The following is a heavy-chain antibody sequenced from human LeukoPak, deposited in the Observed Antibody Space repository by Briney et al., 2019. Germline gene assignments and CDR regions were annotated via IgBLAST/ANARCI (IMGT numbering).Heavy chain of an antibody. CDR2: ISYDGSNK. J-gene: IGHJ3*02. D-gene: IGHD3-22*01. CDR1: GFTFSSYA. V-gene: IGHV3-30-3*01. CDR3: ARGMRAVEDSSGTEGDAFDI. Sequence: GRSLRLSCAASGFTFSSYAMRWVRQAPGKGLEWVAVISYDGSNKYYADSVKGRFTISRDNSKNTLYLQMNSLRAEDTAVYYCARGMRAVEDSSGTEGDAFDIWGQGTMVTVSS.